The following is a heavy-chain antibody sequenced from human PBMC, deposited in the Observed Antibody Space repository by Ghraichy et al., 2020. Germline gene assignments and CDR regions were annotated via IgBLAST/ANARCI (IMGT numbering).Heavy chain of an antibody. V-gene: IGHV2-70*01. CDR2: IDWDDDK. D-gene: IGHD5-18*01. CDR1: GFSLTTSGVC. CDR3: ARIVETERYSSGFDY. J-gene: IGHJ4*02. Sequence: SGPTLVKPTQTLTLTCTFSGFSLTTSGVCVTWIRQPPGKALEWLAVIDWDDDKYYSTSLKTRLTISKDTSKNHVVLTMTKMNPADTATYYCARIVETERYSSGFDYWGPGTLVTVSS.